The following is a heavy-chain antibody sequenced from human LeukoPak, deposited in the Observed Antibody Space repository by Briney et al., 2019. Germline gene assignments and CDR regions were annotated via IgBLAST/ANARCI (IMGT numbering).Heavy chain of an antibody. CDR3: AREDDRSGYYGVDY. D-gene: IGHD3-22*01. CDR2: ISSSATLI. Sequence: GGSLRLSCAASGFTFSSYSMNWVRQAPGKGLEWVSSISSSATLIYYADSVKGRFTISRDNAKNSLYLQMNSLRAEDTAVYYCAREDDRSGYYGVDYWGQGTLVTVSS. V-gene: IGHV3-21*06. CDR1: GFTFSSYS. J-gene: IGHJ4*02.